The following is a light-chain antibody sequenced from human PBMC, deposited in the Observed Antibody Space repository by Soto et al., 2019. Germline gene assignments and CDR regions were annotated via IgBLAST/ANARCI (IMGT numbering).Light chain of an antibody. J-gene: IGLJ2*01. CDR2: LNSDGSH. CDR3: QTWDTGLDRV. V-gene: IGLV4-69*01. CDR1: SGHSSYA. Sequence: QSVLTQSPSASASLGASVKLTCTLSSGHSSYAIAWHQQQPEKGPRYLMKLNSDGSHSKGDGIPDRFSGSSSGAERYLTISSLQSEDEADYYCQTWDTGLDRVLGGGTKVTVL.